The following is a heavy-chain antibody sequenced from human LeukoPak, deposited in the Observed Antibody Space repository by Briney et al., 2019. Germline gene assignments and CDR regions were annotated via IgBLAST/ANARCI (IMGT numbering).Heavy chain of an antibody. Sequence: GGSLRLSCAASGFTFSSYWMHWVRQAPGKGLEWVSRISGSGGTIYFADSVKGRFTISRDNSKNTLYLQMNSLRAEDTAVYYCARGNYYFDYWGQGTLVTVSS. J-gene: IGHJ4*02. CDR1: GFTFSSYW. V-gene: IGHV3-23*01. CDR3: ARGNYYFDY. CDR2: ISGSGGTI.